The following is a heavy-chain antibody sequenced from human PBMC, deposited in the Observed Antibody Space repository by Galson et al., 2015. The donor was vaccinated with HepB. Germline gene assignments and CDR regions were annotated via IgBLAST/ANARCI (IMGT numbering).Heavy chain of an antibody. V-gene: IGHV3-30*18. Sequence: SLRLSCAASGFTFSNYGMHWVRQAPGKGLEWVAVIPYDGSNKYYADSVKGRFTISRDNSKNTLYLQMNSLRAEDTALYYCAKDPYLYSALAGTMGGFYYWGQGTLVTVSS. D-gene: IGHD6-19*01. CDR1: GFTFSNYG. CDR2: IPYDGSNK. CDR3: AKDPYLYSALAGTMGGFYY. J-gene: IGHJ4*02.